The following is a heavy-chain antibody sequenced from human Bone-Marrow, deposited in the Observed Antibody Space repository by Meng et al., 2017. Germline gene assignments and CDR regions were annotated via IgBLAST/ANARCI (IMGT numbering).Heavy chain of an antibody. V-gene: IGHV4-30-2*01. D-gene: IGHD5-24*01. CDR2: IYHSGTA. J-gene: IGHJ4*02. CDR3: ARGDGYNRYFDY. CDR1: GGSISSDNYP. Sequence: QLQLQESGSVLVKASQTLSLTCAVSGGSISSDNYPWSWIRQPPGKGLESIGYIYHSGTAYYNPSLESRVTISVDRSKNQFSLKLSSVTAADTAVYYCARGDGYNRYFDYWGQGTLVTVSS.